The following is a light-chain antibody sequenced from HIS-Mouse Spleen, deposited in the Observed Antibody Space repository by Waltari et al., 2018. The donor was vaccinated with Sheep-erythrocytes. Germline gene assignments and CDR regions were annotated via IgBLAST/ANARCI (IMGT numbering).Light chain of an antibody. V-gene: IGLV2-14*03. CDR1: SSDVGGYNY. CDR3: SSYTSSSTRV. Sequence: PASVSGSPGQSITISCTGTSSDVGGYNYVSWYQQHPGKAPKLMIYDVRNRPSGVSNRFSGSKSGNTASLTISGLQAEDEADYYCSSYTSSSTRVFGGGTKLTVL. J-gene: IGLJ3*02. CDR2: DVR.